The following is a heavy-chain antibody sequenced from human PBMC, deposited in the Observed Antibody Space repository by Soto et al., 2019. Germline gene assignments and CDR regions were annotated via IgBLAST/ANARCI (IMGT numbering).Heavy chain of an antibody. CDR1: GGSISSYY. Sequence: SETLSLTCTVSGGSISSYYWSWIRQPPGKGLEWIGYIYYSGSTNYNPSLKSRVTISVDTSKNQFSLKLSSVTAADTAVYYCAREPFYRTEEGSAFDIWGQGTMVTVSS. CDR2: IYYSGST. CDR3: AREPFYRTEEGSAFDI. J-gene: IGHJ3*02. D-gene: IGHD4-4*01. V-gene: IGHV4-59*01.